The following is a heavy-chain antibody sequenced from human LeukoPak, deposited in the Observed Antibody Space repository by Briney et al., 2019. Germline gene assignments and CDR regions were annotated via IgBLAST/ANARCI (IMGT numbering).Heavy chain of an antibody. CDR2: IIPLVEIP. D-gene: IGHD2-2*01. CDR1: GYTFTGYY. CDR3: ASGEGCSSNSCTLDY. Sequence: ASVKVSCKASGYTFTGYYLHWVRQAPGQGLEWMGRIIPLVEIPDYAQGFQVRVTITADKSTSTACMELSSLRSEDTAVYYCASGEGCSSNSCTLDYWGQGTLVTVSS. V-gene: IGHV1-69*02. J-gene: IGHJ4*02.